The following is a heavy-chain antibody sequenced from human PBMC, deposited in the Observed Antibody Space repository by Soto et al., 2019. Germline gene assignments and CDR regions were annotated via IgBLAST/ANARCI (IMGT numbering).Heavy chain of an antibody. D-gene: IGHD3-10*01. J-gene: IGHJ3*02. CDR2: IWYDGSNK. CDR1: GFTFSSYG. CDR3: ARGGSITMVRGVITPAFDI. V-gene: IGHV3-33*01. Sequence: GGSLRLSCAASGFTFSSYGMHWVRQAPGKGLEWVAVIWYDGSNKYYADSVKGRFTIFRDNSKNTLYLQMNSLRAEDTAVYYCARGGSITMVRGVITPAFDIWGQGTMVTVSS.